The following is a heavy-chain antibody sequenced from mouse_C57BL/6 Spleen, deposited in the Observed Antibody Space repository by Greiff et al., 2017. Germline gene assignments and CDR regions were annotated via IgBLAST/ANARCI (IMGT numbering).Heavy chain of an antibody. J-gene: IGHJ1*03. CDR3: ARRDCVGYWYFDV. Sequence: VQLKESGGGLVQPGGSLKLSCAASGFTFSDYGMAWVRQAPRKGPEWVAFISNLAYSIYYADTVTGRFTISRENAKNTLYLEMSSLRSEESAMYYWARRDCVGYWYFDVWGKGTTVTVSS. CDR1: GFTFSDYG. CDR2: ISNLAYSI. V-gene: IGHV5-15*01. D-gene: IGHD3-3*01.